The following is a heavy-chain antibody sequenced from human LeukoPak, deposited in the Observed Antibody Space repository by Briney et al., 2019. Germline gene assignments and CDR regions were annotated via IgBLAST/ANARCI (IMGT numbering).Heavy chain of an antibody. CDR3: ARVFYGDFGFDY. V-gene: IGHV3-48*02. J-gene: IGHJ4*02. Sequence: GGSLRLSCAASGFTFSSYSMNWVRQAPGKGLEWVSYTSGSGTTIYYADSVKGRFTISRDNANNSLYLQMNSLRDEDTAAYYCARVFYGDFGFDYWGQGTLVTASS. D-gene: IGHD4-17*01. CDR2: TSGSGTTI. CDR1: GFTFSSYS.